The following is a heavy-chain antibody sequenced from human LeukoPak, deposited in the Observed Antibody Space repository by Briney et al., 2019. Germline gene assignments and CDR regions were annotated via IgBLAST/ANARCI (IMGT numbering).Heavy chain of an antibody. J-gene: IGHJ6*03. CDR3: TRDQGKDYSNYYYYYYMDV. CDR2: IRSKAYGGTT. V-gene: IGHV3-49*04. CDR1: GFTFGDYA. Sequence: GGSLRLSCTASGFTFGDYAMSWVRQAPGKGLEWVGFIRSKAYGGTTEYAASVKGRFTISRDDSKSIAYLQMNSLKTEDTAVYYCTRDQGKDYSNYYYYYYMDVWGKGTTVTVAS. D-gene: IGHD4-11*01.